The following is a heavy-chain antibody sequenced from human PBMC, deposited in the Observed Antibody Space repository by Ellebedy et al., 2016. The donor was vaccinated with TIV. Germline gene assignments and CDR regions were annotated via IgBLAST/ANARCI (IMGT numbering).Heavy chain of an antibody. Sequence: GESLKISCAAPGFTFSQHYMSWVRQAPGKGLEWLSYISPDSVNTNYGDSVKGRFTISRDNAKTSLFLQMNSLRADDTAIYYCARACFGVACYFDHWGQGTLVTVSS. CDR1: GFTFSQHY. CDR2: ISPDSVNT. J-gene: IGHJ4*02. V-gene: IGHV3-11*06. D-gene: IGHD3-3*01. CDR3: ARACFGVACYFDH.